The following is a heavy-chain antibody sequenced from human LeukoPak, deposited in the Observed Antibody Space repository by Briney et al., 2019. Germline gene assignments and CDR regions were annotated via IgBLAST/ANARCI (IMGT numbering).Heavy chain of an antibody. CDR3: ARLHSSSWYPAY. CDR2: INHSGST. J-gene: IGHJ4*02. Sequence: SETLSLTCAVYGGSSGGYYWSWIRQPPGKGLEWIGEINHSGSTNYNPSLKSRVTISVDTSKNQFSLKLSSVTAADTPVYYCARLHSSSWYPAYWGQGTLVTVSS. V-gene: IGHV4-34*01. D-gene: IGHD6-13*01. CDR1: GGSSGGYY.